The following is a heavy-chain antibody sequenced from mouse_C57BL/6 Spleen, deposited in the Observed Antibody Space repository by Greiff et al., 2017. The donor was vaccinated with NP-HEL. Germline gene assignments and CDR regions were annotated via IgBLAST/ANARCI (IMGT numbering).Heavy chain of an antibody. CDR2: IDPEDGDT. Sequence: VQLQQSGAELVRPGASVKLSCTASGFNIKDYYMHWVKQRPEQGLEWIGRIDPEDGDTEYAPKFQGKATMTADTSSNTAYLQLSSLTSEDTAVYDCLPDGYYASFAYWGQGTLVTVSA. V-gene: IGHV14-1*01. J-gene: IGHJ3*01. CDR3: LPDGYYASFAY. CDR1: GFNIKDYY. D-gene: IGHD2-3*01.